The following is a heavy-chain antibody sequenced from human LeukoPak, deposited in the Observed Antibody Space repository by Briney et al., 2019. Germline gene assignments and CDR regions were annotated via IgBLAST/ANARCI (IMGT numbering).Heavy chain of an antibody. V-gene: IGHV3-43*01. D-gene: IGHD2-2*01. CDR1: GFTFDDYT. CDR3: AKDRSAAMKYYYYGMDV. J-gene: IGHJ6*02. Sequence: GGSLRLSCAASGFTFDDYTMHWVRQAPGKGLEWVSLISWDGGSTYYADSVKGRFTISRDNSKNSLYLQMNSLRTEDTALYYCAKDRSAAMKYYYYGMDVWGQGTTVTVSS. CDR2: ISWDGGST.